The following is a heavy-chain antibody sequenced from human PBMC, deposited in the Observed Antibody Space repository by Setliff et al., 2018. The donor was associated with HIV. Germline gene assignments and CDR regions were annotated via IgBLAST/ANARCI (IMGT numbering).Heavy chain of an antibody. CDR3: ARVLLRTNPLYGVASNWFDP. D-gene: IGHD2-8*01. CDR1: GFTFSRYW. V-gene: IGHV3-74*01. J-gene: IGHJ5*02. CDR2: INNDTTTT. Sequence: GGSLRLSCAASGFTFSRYWMHWVRQAPGQGLVWVSGINNDTTTTTYADSVKGRFSISRDNAKNTLYLQMNGLRGEDTAVYYCARVLLRTNPLYGVASNWFDPWGQGTLVTVSS.